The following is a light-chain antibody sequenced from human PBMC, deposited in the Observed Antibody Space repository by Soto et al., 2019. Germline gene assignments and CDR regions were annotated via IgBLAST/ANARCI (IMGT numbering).Light chain of an antibody. V-gene: IGKV3-15*01. CDR1: QSVFGTY. CDR2: VAS. CDR3: QQYNNWPIT. J-gene: IGKJ5*01. Sequence: EVVVTQSPATLPLSPGERATLSCRASQSVFGTYLALYQQKPGQAPRLLIYVASTRAPGIPARFSGSGSGTEFTLTISSLQSEDFAVYYCQQYNNWPITFGGGTRLEIK.